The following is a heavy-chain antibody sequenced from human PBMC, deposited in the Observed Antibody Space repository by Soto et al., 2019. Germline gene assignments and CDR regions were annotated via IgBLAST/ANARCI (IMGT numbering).Heavy chain of an antibody. J-gene: IGHJ4*02. Sequence: ASVRVSCKACGYTFTRYYMHWVRQAPGKGQEGRGRINPNGGSKSYGQKFEGGVTITRDRSTSRVYRELSSLRAEDKAGYYGGRALGSVHYRGRGTLVTVSS. CDR3: GRALGSVHY. V-gene: IGHV1-46*03. CDR2: INPNGGSK. CDR1: GYTFTRYY. D-gene: IGHD6-25*01.